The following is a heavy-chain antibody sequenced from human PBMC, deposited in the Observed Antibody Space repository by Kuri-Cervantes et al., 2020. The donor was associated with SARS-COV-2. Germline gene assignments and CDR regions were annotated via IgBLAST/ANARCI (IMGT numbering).Heavy chain of an antibody. CDR2: ISFDGIDK. D-gene: IGHD2/OR15-2a*01. Sequence: GGSLRLSCAASGFTLSKYAVHWLRQAPGKGLEWVAIISFDGIDKCYGDSVKGRFTISRDNSKNTLYLQMNSLRAEDTAVYYCAKEISTTGHRYFYGMDVWGQGTTVTVSS. CDR3: AKEISTTGHRYFYGMDV. CDR1: GFTLSKYA. V-gene: IGHV3-30*18. J-gene: IGHJ6*02.